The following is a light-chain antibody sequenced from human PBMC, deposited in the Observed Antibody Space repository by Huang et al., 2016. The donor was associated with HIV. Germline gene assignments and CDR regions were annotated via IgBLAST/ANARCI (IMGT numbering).Light chain of an antibody. CDR3: QQRSNGYT. CDR2: DAS. Sequence: EIVLTQSPATLSLSPGERATLSCRASQSVSSYLAWYQQKPGQAPRRLIYDASNRATGIPARFSGSGSGTDFTLTISSLEPEDFAVYYCQQRSNGYTFGQGTKLEIK. J-gene: IGKJ2*01. CDR1: QSVSSY. V-gene: IGKV3-11*01.